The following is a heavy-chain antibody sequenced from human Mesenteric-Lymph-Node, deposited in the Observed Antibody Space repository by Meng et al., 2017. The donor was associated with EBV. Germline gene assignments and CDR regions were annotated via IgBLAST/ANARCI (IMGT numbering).Heavy chain of an antibody. CDR3: ARKVGISSAKWYFDV. V-gene: IGHV7-4-1*02. Sequence: VQLVQSGSELKKPGASVKVSCTASGYTFTSYPMNWVRQAPGQGLEWMGGINTNPGNPTYAQGFTGRFVFSLDSSVSTAYLQISSLKAEDTAVYYCARKVGISSAKWYFDVWGRGTLVTVSS. CDR1: GYTFTSYP. CDR2: INTNPGNP. D-gene: IGHD1-26*01. J-gene: IGHJ2*01.